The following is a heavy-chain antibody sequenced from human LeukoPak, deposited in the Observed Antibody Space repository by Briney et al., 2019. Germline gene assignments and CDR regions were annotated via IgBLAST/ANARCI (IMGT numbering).Heavy chain of an antibody. CDR2: IKQDGSEK. J-gene: IGHJ4*02. CDR1: GFAFSSYA. V-gene: IGHV3-7*03. CDR3: AKEPY. Sequence: GGSLRLSCAASGFAFSSYAMSWVRQAPGKGLEWVANIKQDGSEKYYVDSVKGRFTISRDNAKNTLYLQMNSLRAEDTAVYYCAKEPYWGQGTLVTVSS.